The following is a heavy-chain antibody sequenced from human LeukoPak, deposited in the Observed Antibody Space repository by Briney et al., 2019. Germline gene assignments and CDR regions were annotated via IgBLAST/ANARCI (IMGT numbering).Heavy chain of an antibody. V-gene: IGHV3-48*04. CDR3: TTGYRY. Sequence: GGSLRLSCAASGFTFSSNSMNWVRQAPGKGLEWVSYISSTGGTIYYADSMKGRFTISRDNAKNSLYLQMNSLRVEDTAVYYCTTGYRYGGQGTLVTVSS. J-gene: IGHJ4*02. D-gene: IGHD5-18*01. CDR2: ISSTGGTI. CDR1: GFTFSSNS.